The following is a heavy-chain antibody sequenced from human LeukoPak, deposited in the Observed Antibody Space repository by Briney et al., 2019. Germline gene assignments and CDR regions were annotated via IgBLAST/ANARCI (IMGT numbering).Heavy chain of an antibody. CDR1: GGSFSGYY. CDR3: ARVAGFWSGHYYYYYGMDV. J-gene: IGHJ6*02. D-gene: IGHD3-3*01. Sequence: SETLSLTCAVYGGSFSGYYWSWIRQPPGKGLEWIGEINHSGSTNYNPSLKSRVTISVDTSKNQFSLKLSSVTAADTAVYYCARVAGFWSGHYYYYYGMDVWGQGTTVTVSS. V-gene: IGHV4-34*01. CDR2: INHSGST.